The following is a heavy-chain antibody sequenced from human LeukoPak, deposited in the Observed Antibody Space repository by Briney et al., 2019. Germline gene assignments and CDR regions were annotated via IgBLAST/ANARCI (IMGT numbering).Heavy chain of an antibody. J-gene: IGHJ4*02. CDR2: VYPIDSDT. CDR1: GFIFTDYW. Sequence: GESLKISCKGSGFIFTDYWIGWVRLMPGKGLERMAIVYPIDSDTRYTPSFEGQVTTSADRSISSAYLQLRSLQASDTAMYYCVRGGGDSGDFDYWGQGTLVTVSS. CDR3: VRGGGDSGDFDY. V-gene: IGHV5-51*01. D-gene: IGHD2-21*02.